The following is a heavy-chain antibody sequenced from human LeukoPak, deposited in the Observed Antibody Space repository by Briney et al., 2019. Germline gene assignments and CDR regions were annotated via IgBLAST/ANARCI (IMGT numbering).Heavy chain of an antibody. Sequence: ASVRVSCKASGYTFTGYYMHWVRQAPGQGLEWMGWINPNSGGTNYAQKFQGRVTMTRDTSISTAYMELSRLRSDDTAVYYCARARMAWLDDAFDIWGQGTMVTVSS. CDR2: INPNSGGT. V-gene: IGHV1-2*02. D-gene: IGHD6-19*01. J-gene: IGHJ3*02. CDR1: GYTFTGYY. CDR3: ARARMAWLDDAFDI.